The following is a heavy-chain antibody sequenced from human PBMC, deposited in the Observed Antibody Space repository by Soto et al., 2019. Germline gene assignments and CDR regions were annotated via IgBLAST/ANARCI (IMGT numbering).Heavy chain of an antibody. CDR1: GFTFSSYR. V-gene: IGHV3-7*01. CDR3: ARTWNYEVGFDY. D-gene: IGHD1-7*01. J-gene: IGHJ4*02. Sequence: EVQLVESGGGLVQPGGSLRLSCAASGFTFSSYRMSWVRQAPGKGLEWVANIKQDGSEKYYVDSVKGRFTISRDNAKNSLYLQMNSLRAEDTAVYYCARTWNYEVGFDYWGQGTLVTVSS. CDR2: IKQDGSEK.